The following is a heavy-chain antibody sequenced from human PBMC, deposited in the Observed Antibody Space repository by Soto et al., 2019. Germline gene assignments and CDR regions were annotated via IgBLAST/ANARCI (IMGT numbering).Heavy chain of an antibody. V-gene: IGHV4-59*11. J-gene: IGHJ1*01. CDR1: GDSLNNHY. Sequence: SETLSLTCSVSGDSLNNHYWTWIRQPPGKGLEWIGNIYDSGSTNYSPALKSRVSMSVDTSKNLFSLKMNSVTAADTAVYYCARSSMVPLDYFYVWGQGT. CDR2: IYDSGST. D-gene: IGHD3-10*01. CDR3: ARSSMVPLDYFYV.